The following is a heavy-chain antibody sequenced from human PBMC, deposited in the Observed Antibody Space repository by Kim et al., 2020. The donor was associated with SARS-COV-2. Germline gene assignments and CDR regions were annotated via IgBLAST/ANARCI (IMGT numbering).Heavy chain of an antibody. CDR3: GRGVDLVEATTGGAWYFDL. CDR2: ISSSSSYT. V-gene: IGHV3-11*06. Sequence: GGSLRLSCAASGFTFSDYYMSWIRQAPGKGLEWVSYISSSSSYTNYADSVKGRFTISRDNAKNSLYLQMNSLRAEDTAVYYCGRGVDLVEATTGGAWYFDLWGRGTLVTVSS. J-gene: IGHJ2*01. CDR1: GFTFSDYY. D-gene: IGHD1-26*01.